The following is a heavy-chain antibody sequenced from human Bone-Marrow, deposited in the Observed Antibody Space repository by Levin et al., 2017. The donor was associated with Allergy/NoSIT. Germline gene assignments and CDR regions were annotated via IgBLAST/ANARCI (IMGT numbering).Heavy chain of an antibody. Sequence: SETLSLTCTVSGGSINSNYWSWIRQPPGKDLEWIGFVYYSGYTNYNPSFKSRLTISVDTSKNQFFLKLSSVTAADNAAYHCARLGPSDHYYYMDVWGKGTTVTVSS. D-gene: IGHD3-16*01. V-gene: IGHV4-59*08. CDR3: ARLGPSDHYYYMDV. CDR2: VYYSGYT. J-gene: IGHJ6*03. CDR1: GGSINSNY.